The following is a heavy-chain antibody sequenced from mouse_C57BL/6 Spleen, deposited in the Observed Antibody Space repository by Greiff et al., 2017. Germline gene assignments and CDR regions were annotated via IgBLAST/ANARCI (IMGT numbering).Heavy chain of an antibody. Sequence: EVQLQESGPELVKPGASVKISCKASGYSFTDYNMNWVKQSNGKSLEWIGVINPNYGTTSYNQKFKGKATLTVDQSSSTAYMQLNSLTSEDSAVYYCASHYGSSYDYAMDYWGQGTPVTVSS. CDR2: INPNYGTT. J-gene: IGHJ4*01. D-gene: IGHD1-1*01. CDR3: ASHYGSSYDYAMDY. V-gene: IGHV1-39*01. CDR1: GYSFTDYN.